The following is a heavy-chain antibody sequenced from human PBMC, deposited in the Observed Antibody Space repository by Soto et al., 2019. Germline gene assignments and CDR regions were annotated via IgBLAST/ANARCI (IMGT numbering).Heavy chain of an antibody. CDR1: GGSISGGGYY. CDR2: ICYRGST. Sequence: QVQLQESGPGLVKPSQTLSLTCTVSGGSISGGGYYWSWIRQHPVKGLEWIGYICYRGSTYYNPSLRRRTAISVDTSKNDFSLKLSSVTAAETAVYYCATDLGGYCSGGSCYQTNWFDPWGQGTLVTVSS. D-gene: IGHD2-15*01. J-gene: IGHJ5*02. CDR3: ATDLGGYCSGGSCYQTNWFDP. V-gene: IGHV4-31*03.